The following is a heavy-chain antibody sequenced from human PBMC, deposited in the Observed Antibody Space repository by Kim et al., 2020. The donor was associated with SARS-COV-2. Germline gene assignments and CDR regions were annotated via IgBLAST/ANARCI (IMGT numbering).Heavy chain of an antibody. Sequence: LKRRVTISVDTSKNQFSLKLSSVNAADTAVYYCARHLRQQRISYYYGMDVWGQGTTVTVSS. V-gene: IGHV4-39*01. J-gene: IGHJ6*02. D-gene: IGHD6-13*01. CDR3: ARHLRQQRISYYYGMDV.